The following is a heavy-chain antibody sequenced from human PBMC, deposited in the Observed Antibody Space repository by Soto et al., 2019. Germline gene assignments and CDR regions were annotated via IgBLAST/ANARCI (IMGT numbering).Heavy chain of an antibody. V-gene: IGHV4-59*08. Sequence: NPSETLSLTCTVSGGSISSYYWSWIRQPPGKGLEWIGYIYYSGSTNYNPSLKSRVTISVDTSKNQFSLKLSSVTAADTAVYYCARHPSYGSNDLGFDPWGQGTLVTVSS. CDR2: IYYSGST. D-gene: IGHD3-10*01. CDR1: GGSISSYY. CDR3: ARHPSYGSNDLGFDP. J-gene: IGHJ5*02.